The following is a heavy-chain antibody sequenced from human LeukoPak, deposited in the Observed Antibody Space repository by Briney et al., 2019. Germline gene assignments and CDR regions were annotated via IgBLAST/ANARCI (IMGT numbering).Heavy chain of an antibody. CDR3: ARKAYSSQGPDDN. V-gene: IGHV4-38-2*01. D-gene: IGHD6-13*01. Sequence: SETLSLTCAVSGYSISSGYYWGWIRQPPGKVLEWIGSIYHSGSTYYNPSLKSRVTISVDTSKNQFSLKLSSVTAADTAVYYCARKAYSSQGPDDNWGQGTLVTVSS. J-gene: IGHJ4*02. CDR1: GYSISSGYY. CDR2: IYHSGST.